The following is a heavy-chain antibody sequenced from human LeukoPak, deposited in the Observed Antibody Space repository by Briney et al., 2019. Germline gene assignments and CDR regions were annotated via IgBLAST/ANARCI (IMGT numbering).Heavy chain of an antibody. V-gene: IGHV1-69*05. CDR2: IIPIYGTA. CDR3: ARDVGLDNDFWSGDMDV. D-gene: IGHD3-3*01. CDR1: GYTFTSYY. J-gene: IGHJ6*03. Sequence: SVKVSCKASGYTFTSYYMHWVRQAPGQGLEWMGRIIPIYGTANYAQKFQGRATITTDESTSTVYMELSSLRSEDTAVYYCARDVGLDNDFWSGDMDVWGKGTTVIVSS.